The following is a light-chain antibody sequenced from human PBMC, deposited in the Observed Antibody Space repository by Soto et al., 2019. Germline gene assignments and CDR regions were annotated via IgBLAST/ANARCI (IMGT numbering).Light chain of an antibody. Sequence: DIQMTHSPSSLSASVGARVTITGRASQTIGIYLNWYQKKPGKAPKLLIHAASSLQSGVPSTFSASGSGTDFALTISSLQPEDFATYYCHQTYANPWTFAQGTKVDIK. CDR3: HQTYANPWT. CDR2: AAS. CDR1: QTIGIY. V-gene: IGKV1-39*01. J-gene: IGKJ1*01.